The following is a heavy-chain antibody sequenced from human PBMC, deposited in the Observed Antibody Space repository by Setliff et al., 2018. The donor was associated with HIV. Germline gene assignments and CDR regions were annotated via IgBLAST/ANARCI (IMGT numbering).Heavy chain of an antibody. CDR1: GYTFTNYY. Sequence: ASVKVSCKASGYTFTNYYIHLVRQAPGQGLEWMGIINPSGGRTSYTQKFQGRVTMTRDTSTSTAYMELRSLRSDDTAVYYCARVLHCGGDCYTDAFDIWGQGTMVTVSS. J-gene: IGHJ3*02. D-gene: IGHD2-21*01. V-gene: IGHV1-46*01. CDR3: ARVLHCGGDCYTDAFDI. CDR2: INPSGGRT.